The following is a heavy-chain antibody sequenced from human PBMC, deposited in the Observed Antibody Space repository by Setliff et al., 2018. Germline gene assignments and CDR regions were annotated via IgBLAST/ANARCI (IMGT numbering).Heavy chain of an antibody. CDR2: IYSSGST. D-gene: IGHD3-16*02. J-gene: IGHJ4*02. V-gene: IGHV4-30-4*08. CDR3: ARGETTYYDYVWGSYRYWTGGYFDY. Sequence: SETLSLTCTVSGGSISSGDYYWSWIRQPPGKGLEWIGYIYSSGSTYYNPSLKSRVSISVDTSKNQFSLKLSSVTAADTAVYYCARGETTYYDYVWGSYRYWTGGYFDYWGQGTLVTVSS. CDR1: GGSISSGDYY.